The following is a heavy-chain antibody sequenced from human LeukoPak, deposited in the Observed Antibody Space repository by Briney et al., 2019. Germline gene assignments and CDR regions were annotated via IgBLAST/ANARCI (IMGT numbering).Heavy chain of an antibody. CDR3: ALIIPAPKGGKLDP. CDR1: GGSISSGNYC. CDR2: ICYSGRA. D-gene: IGHD2-2*01. Sequence: PSETLSLTCTVSGGSISSGNYCWSWIRQHPGKGLESIGYICYSGRAYYNPSLKSRVTISVDTSKNQFSLKLSSVTAADTALYYCALIIPAPKGGKLDPWGQGTLVTVSS. V-gene: IGHV4-31*03. J-gene: IGHJ5*02.